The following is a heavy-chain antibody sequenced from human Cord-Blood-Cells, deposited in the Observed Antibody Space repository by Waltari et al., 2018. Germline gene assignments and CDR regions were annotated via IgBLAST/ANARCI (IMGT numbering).Heavy chain of an antibody. Sequence: QVQLVQSGAEVKKPGSSVKVSCKASGGTFSSYAISWVRQAPGKGFEWMGGIVQILGTANYGQKVQGRVTVTADESTSTADMELSSLRSEDTAVYYCARGLHGDWDDWYFDLWGRGTLVTVSS. CDR1: GGTFSSYA. CDR2: IVQILGTA. D-gene: IGHD2-21*01. CDR3: ARGLHGDWDDWYFDL. J-gene: IGHJ2*01. V-gene: IGHV1-69*01.